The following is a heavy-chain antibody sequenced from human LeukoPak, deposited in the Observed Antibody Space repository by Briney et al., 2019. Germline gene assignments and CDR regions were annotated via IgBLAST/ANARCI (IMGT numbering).Heavy chain of an antibody. CDR1: GFTFSSYA. Sequence: GGSLRLSCEASGFTFSSYAMSWVRQAPGKGLEWVSGIIDSGDITYYANSVKGRFTISRDNSKNTVYIQINSLRAEDTAVYYCAKDGSWGDYQFYFYMDVWGKGTTVTVSS. CDR2: IIDSGDIT. V-gene: IGHV3-23*01. D-gene: IGHD2-2*01. CDR3: AKDGSWGDYQFYFYMDV. J-gene: IGHJ6*03.